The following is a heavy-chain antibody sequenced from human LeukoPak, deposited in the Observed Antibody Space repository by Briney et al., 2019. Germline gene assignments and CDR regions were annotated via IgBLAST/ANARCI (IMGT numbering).Heavy chain of an antibody. D-gene: IGHD2-8*01. CDR1: GFSFGDHG. CDR3: ARSGCTNGVCSTRYYYYYGMDV. J-gene: IGHJ6*02. CDR2: IYSGGST. V-gene: IGHV3-53*01. Sequence: PGGSLRLSCEASGFSFGDHGMAWVRQAPGKGLEWVSVIYSGGSTYYADSVKGRFTISRDNSKNTLYLQMNSLRAEDTAVYYCARSGCTNGVCSTRYYYYYGMDVWGQGTTVTVSS.